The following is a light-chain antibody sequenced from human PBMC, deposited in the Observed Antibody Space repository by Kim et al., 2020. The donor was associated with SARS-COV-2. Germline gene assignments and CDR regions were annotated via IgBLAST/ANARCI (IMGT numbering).Light chain of an antibody. Sequence: APEKTATITCGGDGIGRKNVHWYRQKPGQAPVLVVYEDTDRPAGIPERFSGANSGNTATLVINRVEAGDEADYYCQVWDTSGDQFVFGPGTKVTVL. CDR2: EDT. V-gene: IGLV3-21*03. J-gene: IGLJ1*01. CDR1: GIGRKN. CDR3: QVWDTSGDQFV.